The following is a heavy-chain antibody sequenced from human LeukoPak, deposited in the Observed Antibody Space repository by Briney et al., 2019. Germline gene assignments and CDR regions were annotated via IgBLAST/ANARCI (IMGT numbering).Heavy chain of an antibody. CDR3: ARSSVEVAAQIDY. CDR1: GYNFTNFW. CDR2: IYPGDFDT. Sequence: GESLKISCKGFGYNFTNFWIGWVRQMPGKGLEWMGIIYPGDFDTRYSPSFQGQVTISADKSISTAYLQWSSLKASDTAMYYCARSSVEVAAQIDYWGQGTLVTVSS. V-gene: IGHV5-51*01. J-gene: IGHJ4*02. D-gene: IGHD2-15*01.